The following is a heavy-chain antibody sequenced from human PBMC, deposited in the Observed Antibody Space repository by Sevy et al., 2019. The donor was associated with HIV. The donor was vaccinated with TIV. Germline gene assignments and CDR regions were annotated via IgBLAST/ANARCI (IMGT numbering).Heavy chain of an antibody. CDR3: AKDGAPYCTGGICFPYWYFDL. CDR2: ISNSDSGGNT. Sequence: GESLKISCAASGFTFSTYAMGWVRQAPGKGLEWVSVISNSDSGGNTYYAGSVEGRFTISRDNSKNTLYLQMNSLRAEDTAVYVCAKDGAPYCTGGICFPYWYFDLWGRGTLVTVSS. CDR1: GFTFSTYA. V-gene: IGHV3-23*01. D-gene: IGHD2-8*02. J-gene: IGHJ2*01.